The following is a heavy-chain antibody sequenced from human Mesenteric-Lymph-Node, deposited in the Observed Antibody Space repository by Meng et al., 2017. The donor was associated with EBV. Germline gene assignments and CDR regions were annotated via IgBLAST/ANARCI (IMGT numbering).Heavy chain of an antibody. CDR3: ARPRIRYGSGSYYY. Sequence: QLQLQESGQGLLKPSETLSLTCAVHGGSFSDYFWTWIRQAPGKGLEWVGEINHSGSTKYNPSLKSRVTISVDTSKNQISLNLNSVTAADTAVYYCARPRIRYGSGSYYYWGQGTLVTVSS. CDR1: GGSFSDYF. J-gene: IGHJ4*02. V-gene: IGHV4-34*01. CDR2: INHSGST. D-gene: IGHD3-10*01.